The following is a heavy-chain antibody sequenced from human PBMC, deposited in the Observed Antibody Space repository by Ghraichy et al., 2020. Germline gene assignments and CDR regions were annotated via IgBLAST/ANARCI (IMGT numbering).Heavy chain of an antibody. J-gene: IGHJ4*02. D-gene: IGHD3-22*01. V-gene: IGHV3-30*02. CDR3: AKDHYDSSAYYSLYDFDY. CDR1: GFTFSSYG. CDR2: IRYDGSNK. Sequence: GGSLRLSCTASGFTFSSYGMHWVRQAPGKGLEWVAFIRYDGSNKYYAVSVKGRFTISRDSSKNTLYLQMNSLRAEDTAVYYCAKDHYDSSAYYSLYDFDYWGQGPLVTVSS.